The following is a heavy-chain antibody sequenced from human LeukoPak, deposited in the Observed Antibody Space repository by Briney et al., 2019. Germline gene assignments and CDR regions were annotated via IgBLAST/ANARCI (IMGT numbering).Heavy chain of an antibody. D-gene: IGHD3-10*01. CDR1: GFTFGSYA. CDR3: AKDLWFGESAVNWFDP. CDR2: ISGGGATT. J-gene: IGHJ5*02. Sequence: GGSLRLSCAASGFTFGSYALGWVRQAPGKGLEWVSGISGGGATTYYADSVKGRFTISRDNSKNTLYLQMNNLRAEDTAVYYCAKDLWFGESAVNWFDPWGQGTLVTVSS. V-gene: IGHV3-23*01.